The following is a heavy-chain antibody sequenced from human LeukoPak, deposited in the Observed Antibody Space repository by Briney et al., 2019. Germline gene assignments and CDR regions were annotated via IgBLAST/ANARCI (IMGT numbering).Heavy chain of an antibody. V-gene: IGHV1-2*02. J-gene: IGHJ3*02. CDR3: ARRGTYDSSGYSPSHDAFDI. D-gene: IGHD3-22*01. CDR1: GYTFTGYY. Sequence: GASVKVSCKASGYTFTGYYMHWVRQAPGQGLEWMGWINPNSGGTNYAQKSQGRVTMTRDTSISTAYMELSRLRSDDTAVYYCARRGTYDSSGYSPSHDAFDIWGQGTMVTVSS. CDR2: INPNSGGT.